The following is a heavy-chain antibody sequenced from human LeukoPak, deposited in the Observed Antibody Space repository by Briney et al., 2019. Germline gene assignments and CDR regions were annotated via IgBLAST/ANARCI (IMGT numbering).Heavy chain of an antibody. J-gene: IGHJ6*03. CDR2: IYHSGST. V-gene: IGHV4-38-2*02. CDR3: ARYYYYYYYMDV. CDR1: GYSISSGYY. Sequence: SETLSLTCTVSGYSISSGYYWGWIRQPPGKGLEWIGSIYHSGSTYYNPSLKSRVTISVDTSKNQFSLKLSSVTAADTAVYYCARYYYYYYYMDVGGKGPTVPVPS.